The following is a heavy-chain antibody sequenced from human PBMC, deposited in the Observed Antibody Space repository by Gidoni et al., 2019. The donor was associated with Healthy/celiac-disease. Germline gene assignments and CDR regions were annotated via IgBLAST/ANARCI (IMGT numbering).Heavy chain of an antibody. CDR1: GFPFRSHG. J-gene: IGHJ6*02. CDR2: INSDGSST. D-gene: IGHD3-10*01. V-gene: IGHV3-74*01. Sequence: EVQLVESGGGLVQPGGSLRLSYAASGFPFRSHGMPWVRQAPGQGLGWVSRINSDGSSTSYADSVKGRFTISRDNAKNTLYLQMNSLRAEDTAVYYCARDQGGILWFGESYGMDVWGQGTTVTVSS. CDR3: ARDQGGILWFGESYGMDV.